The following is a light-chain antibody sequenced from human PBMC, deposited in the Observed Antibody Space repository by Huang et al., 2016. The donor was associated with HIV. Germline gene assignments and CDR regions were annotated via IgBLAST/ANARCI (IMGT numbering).Light chain of an antibody. CDR2: GSS. CDR1: QSFFKN. Sequence: ENLMTPSPSTLSVSPGESATLPCRASQSFFKNLAWYRQKPGQAPKRLIYGSSTRAAGIPARFSGSGSGTDFTLTISSLQSEDFAVYYCQQYNTSPRTFGQGTKVEV. CDR3: QQYNTSPRT. V-gene: IGKV3-15*01. J-gene: IGKJ1*01.